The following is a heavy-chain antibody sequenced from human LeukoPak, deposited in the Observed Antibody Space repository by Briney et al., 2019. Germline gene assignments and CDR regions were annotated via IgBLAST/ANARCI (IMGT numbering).Heavy chain of an antibody. D-gene: IGHD3-10*01. CDR2: LDESGRP. CDR3: EKDLGGYPFFMDV. CDR1: GGSIRSGDHH. J-gene: IGHJ6*03. V-gene: IGHV4-39*06. Sequence: PSETLSLTCSVSGGSIRSGDHHWAWVRQPPGKGLEFIGSLDESGRPYYNRPLKSRVSISVDTSGKQFPLNLTSVTAADTAVYFGEKDLGGYPFFMDVCGRGTTVIASS.